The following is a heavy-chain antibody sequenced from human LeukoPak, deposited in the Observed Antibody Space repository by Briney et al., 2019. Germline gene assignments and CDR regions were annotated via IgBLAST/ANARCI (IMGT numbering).Heavy chain of an antibody. V-gene: IGHV3-9*01. CDR1: GFTFDDCA. CDR3: AKDWGDGYNLDLGYYFDY. CDR2: ISWNSGRI. J-gene: IGHJ4*02. Sequence: GGSLRLSCAASGFTFDDCAMHWVRQAPGKGLEWVSGISWNSGRIAYADSVKGRFTISRDNAKKSLFLQMNSLRAEDTAFYYCAKDWGDGYNLDLGYYFDYWGQETLVTVSS. D-gene: IGHD5-24*01.